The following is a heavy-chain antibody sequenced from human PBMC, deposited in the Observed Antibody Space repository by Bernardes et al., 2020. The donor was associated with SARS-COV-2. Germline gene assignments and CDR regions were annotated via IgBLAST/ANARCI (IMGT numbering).Heavy chain of an antibody. CDR2: IGNSGRPI. CDR3: ANKVTNDDY. CDR1: GFSFSDYY. Sequence: GGSLRLSCRASGFSFSDYYMIWIRQAPGQGLEWLAYIGNSGRPIYYADSVRGRFTISRDNAKNSVFLQMNDLRPEDTAVYYCANKVTNDDYWGQGTLVTVSS. J-gene: IGHJ4*02. V-gene: IGHV3-11*04. D-gene: IGHD4-17*01.